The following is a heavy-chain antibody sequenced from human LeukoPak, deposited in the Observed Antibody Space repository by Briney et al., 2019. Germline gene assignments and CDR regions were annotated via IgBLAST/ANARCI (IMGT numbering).Heavy chain of an antibody. V-gene: IGHV4-61*01. CDR1: GGSVSSGSYY. J-gene: IGHJ6*04. D-gene: IGHD3-10*01. CDR2: IYYSGST. Sequence: SETLSLTCTVSGGSVSSGSYYRGWIRQPPGRGLEGIVYIYYSGSTNYNPSLKSRVTISVDPSKNQFSLKLSSVTAADTAVYYCARELDRWFGTHYYYGMDVWGKGTTVTVSS. CDR3: ARELDRWFGTHYYYGMDV.